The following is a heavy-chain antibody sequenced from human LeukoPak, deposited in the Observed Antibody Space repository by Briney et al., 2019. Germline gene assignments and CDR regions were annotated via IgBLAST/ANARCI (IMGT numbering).Heavy chain of an antibody. CDR1: GFTFSSYA. CDR2: ISGSGGST. J-gene: IGHJ5*02. D-gene: IGHD4-17*01. CDR3: ARDKAVTRIFRYHNWFDP. Sequence: GGSLRLSCAASGFTFSSYAMSWVRQAPGKGLEWVSAISGSGGSTYYADSVKGRFTISRDNSKNTLYLQMNSLRAEDTAVYYCARDKAVTRIFRYHNWFDPWGQGTLVTVSS. V-gene: IGHV3-23*01.